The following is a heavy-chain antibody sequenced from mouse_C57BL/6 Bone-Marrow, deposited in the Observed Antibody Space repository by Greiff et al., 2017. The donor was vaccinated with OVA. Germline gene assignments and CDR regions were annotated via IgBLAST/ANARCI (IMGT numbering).Heavy chain of an antibody. CDR2: IDPENGDT. J-gene: IGHJ4*01. D-gene: IGHD2-3*01. Sequence: EVQLQESGAELVRPGASVKLSCTASGFNIKDDYMHWVKQRPEQGLEWIGWIDPENGDTEYASKFQGKATITADTSSNTAYLQLSSLTSEDTAVYYCGYYVAMDYWGQGTSVTVSS. V-gene: IGHV14-4*01. CDR1: GFNIKDDY. CDR3: GYYVAMDY.